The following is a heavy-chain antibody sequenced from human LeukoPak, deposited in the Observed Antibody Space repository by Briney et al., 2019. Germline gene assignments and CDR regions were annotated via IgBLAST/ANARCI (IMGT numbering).Heavy chain of an antibody. V-gene: IGHV5-51*01. CDR1: GYSFTSYW. J-gene: IGHJ6*03. CDR2: IYPGDSDT. CDR3: ARVPAAARWGYYYYYMDV. D-gene: IGHD6-13*01. Sequence: GESLKISCKGSGYSFTSYWIGWVRQMPGKGLEWMGIIYPGDSDTRYSPSSQGQVTISADKSISTAYLQWSSLKASDTAMYYCARVPAAARWGYYYYYMDVWGKGTTVTVSS.